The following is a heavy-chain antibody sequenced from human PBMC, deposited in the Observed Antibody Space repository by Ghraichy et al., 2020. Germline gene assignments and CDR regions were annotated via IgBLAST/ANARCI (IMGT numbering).Heavy chain of an antibody. CDR2: ISSSSSYI. CDR3: ARDLPYSGSYPDYYYYGMDV. V-gene: IGHV3-21*01. D-gene: IGHD1-26*01. CDR1: GFTFSSYS. J-gene: IGHJ6*02. Sequence: GGSLRLSCAASGFTFSSYSMNWVRQAPGKGLEWVSSISSSSSYIYYADSVKGRFTISRDNAKNSLYLQMNSLRAEDTAVYYCARDLPYSGSYPDYYYYGMDVWGQGTTVTDCS.